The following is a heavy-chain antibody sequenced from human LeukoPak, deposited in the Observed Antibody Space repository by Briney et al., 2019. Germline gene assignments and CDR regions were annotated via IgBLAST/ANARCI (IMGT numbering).Heavy chain of an antibody. CDR2: IKQDGRGK. D-gene: IGHD6-19*01. V-gene: IGHV3-7*01. CDR3: ARGTIAVAGTDY. CDR1: GFTFSSFW. Sequence: PGGSLRPSCAASGFTFSSFWLSWVRQAPGKGLEGVANIKQDGRGKYYVDSVKARSTTSRNNARNSLYLKMNSLSAEDTAVYYCARGTIAVAGTDYWGQGTLVTVSS. J-gene: IGHJ4*02.